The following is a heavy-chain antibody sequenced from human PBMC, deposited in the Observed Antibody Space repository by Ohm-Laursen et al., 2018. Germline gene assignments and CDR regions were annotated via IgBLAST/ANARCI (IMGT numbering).Heavy chain of an antibody. CDR2: INPHSGGT. Sequence: SVRVSCKASGYTFTDYYMHWVRRAPGQGLEWMGWINPHSGGTNYAQKFQGRVTMTRDTSISTAYMELSRLTSDDTAVYYCARDYEQQLVPHFDYWGQGTLVTVSS. CDR3: ARDYEQQLVPHFDY. J-gene: IGHJ4*02. CDR1: GYTFTDYY. V-gene: IGHV1-2*02. D-gene: IGHD1-1*01.